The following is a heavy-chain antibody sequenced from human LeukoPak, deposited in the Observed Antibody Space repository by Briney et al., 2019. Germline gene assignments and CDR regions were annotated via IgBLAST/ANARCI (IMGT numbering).Heavy chain of an antibody. Sequence: ASVKDSCKASGYTFTSYYMHWVRQPPGQGLEWMGIINPSGGSTSFAQKFQGRVTMTRDTSTSTVYMELSSLRSEDTAVYYCARDVVRGYSGYGRYFDYWGQGTLVTVSS. CDR3: ARDVVRGYSGYGRYFDY. J-gene: IGHJ4*02. CDR2: INPSGGST. D-gene: IGHD5-12*01. CDR1: GYTFTSYY. V-gene: IGHV1-46*01.